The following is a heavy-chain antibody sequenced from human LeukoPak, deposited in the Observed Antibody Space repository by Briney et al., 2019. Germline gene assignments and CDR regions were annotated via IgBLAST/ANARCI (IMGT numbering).Heavy chain of an antibody. J-gene: IGHJ6*02. CDR1: GYTFTSYD. CDR3: SSGGGSSYYYYGMDV. V-gene: IGHV1-8*01. CDR2: MNPNSGNT. D-gene: IGHD2-15*01. Sequence: GASVKVSCKASGYTFTSYDINWVRQATGQGLAWMGWMNPNSGNTGYAQKFQGRVTMTRNTSISTAYMELSSLRSEDTAVYYCSSGGGSSYYYYGMDVWGQGATVTVSS.